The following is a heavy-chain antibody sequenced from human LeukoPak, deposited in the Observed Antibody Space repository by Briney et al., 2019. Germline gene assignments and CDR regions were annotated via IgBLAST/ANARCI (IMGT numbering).Heavy chain of an antibody. CDR1: GGSISSSSYI. D-gene: IGHD5-18*01. Sequence: SETLSLTCTVSGGSISSSSYIWGWIRQPPGKRLEWIGSIYCGGSTYYAPSLKSRVTISVDTSKNQFSLKLSSVTAADTAVYYCAREEADTAMDTLDYWGQGTLVTVSS. CDR2: IYCGGST. CDR3: AREEADTAMDTLDY. V-gene: IGHV4-39*07. J-gene: IGHJ4*02.